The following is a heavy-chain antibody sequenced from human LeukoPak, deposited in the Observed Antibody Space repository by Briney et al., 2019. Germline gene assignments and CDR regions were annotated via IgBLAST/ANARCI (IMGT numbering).Heavy chain of an antibody. Sequence: PSETLSLTCAVYGGSFSGCYWSWIRQPPGKGLEWIGEINHSGSTNYNPSLKSRVTISVETSKNQFSLKLSSVTAADTAVYYCARDGRAPYSSSWYRDAFDIWGQGTMVTVSS. CDR2: INHSGST. V-gene: IGHV4-34*01. CDR3: ARDGRAPYSSSWYRDAFDI. D-gene: IGHD6-13*01. CDR1: GGSFSGCY. J-gene: IGHJ3*02.